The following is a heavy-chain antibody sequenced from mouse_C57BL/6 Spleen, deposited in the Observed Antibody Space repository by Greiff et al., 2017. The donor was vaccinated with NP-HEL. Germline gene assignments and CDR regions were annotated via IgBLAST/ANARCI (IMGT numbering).Heavy chain of an antibody. CDR2: IDPSDSYT. Sequence: QVQLQQPGAELVKPGASVKLSCKASGYTFTSYWMQWVKQRPGQGLEWIGEIDPSDSYTNYNQKFKGKATLTVDTSSSTAYMQLSSLTSEDSAVYYCARGERDVGYFDYWGQGTTLTVSS. V-gene: IGHV1-50*01. CDR3: ARGERDVGYFDY. D-gene: IGHD3-3*01. J-gene: IGHJ2*01. CDR1: GYTFTSYW.